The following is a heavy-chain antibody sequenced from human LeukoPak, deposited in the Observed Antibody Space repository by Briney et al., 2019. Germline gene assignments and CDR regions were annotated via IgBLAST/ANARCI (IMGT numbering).Heavy chain of an antibody. J-gene: IGHJ4*02. Sequence: VRSLRLSCAASGFTFSHFAMHWVRQVPNKGLEWVAVISYDGKKNYYADSVRGRFTLSRDDSKNTVYLQMNRLRAEDTAVYFCVRGSKIRGVIPEGEFDYWGQGTLVNVSS. V-gene: IGHV3-30*03. CDR1: GFTFSHFA. D-gene: IGHD3-10*01. CDR3: VRGSKIRGVIPEGEFDY. CDR2: ISYDGKKN.